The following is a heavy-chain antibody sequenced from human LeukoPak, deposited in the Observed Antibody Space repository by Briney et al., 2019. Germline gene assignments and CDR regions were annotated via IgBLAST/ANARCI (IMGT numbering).Heavy chain of an antibody. CDR2: ISYDGSNK. Sequence: GGSLRLSCAASGFTFNSYGMHWVRQAPGKGLEWVAVISYDGSNKYYTDSVKGRFTISRDNSKKTLYLQMNSLRAEDTAVYYCAKVMSGELPLAWGQGTLVTVSS. CDR3: AKVMSGELPLA. D-gene: IGHD1-26*01. CDR1: GFTFNSYG. V-gene: IGHV3-30*18. J-gene: IGHJ5*02.